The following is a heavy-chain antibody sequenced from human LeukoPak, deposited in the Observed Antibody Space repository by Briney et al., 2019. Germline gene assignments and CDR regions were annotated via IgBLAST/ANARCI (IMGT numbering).Heavy chain of an antibody. V-gene: IGHV3-21*01. CDR2: ISSSSSYI. J-gene: IGHJ4*02. CDR3: ARDLYCGGDCHQDY. Sequence: GGSLRLSCAAPGFTFSSYSMNWVRQAPGKGLEWVSSISSSSSYIYYADSVKGRFTISRDNAKNSLYLQMNSLRAEDTAVYYCARDLYCGGDCHQDYWGQGTLVTVSS. CDR1: GFTFSSYS. D-gene: IGHD2-21*01.